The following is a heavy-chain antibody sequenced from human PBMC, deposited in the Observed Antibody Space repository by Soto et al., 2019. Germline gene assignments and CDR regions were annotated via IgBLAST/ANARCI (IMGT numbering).Heavy chain of an antibody. Sequence: QITLKESGPTLVKPTQTLTLTCTFSGFSLSTSGVGVGWIRQPPGKALEWLALIYWDDDKRYSPSLKSRLTITKDTSKNQVVLTMTTMDPVDTATYYCAHRREYCSGGSCYRPPFQHWGQGTLVTVSS. CDR3: AHRREYCSGGSCYRPPFQH. CDR1: GFSLSTSGVG. V-gene: IGHV2-5*02. J-gene: IGHJ1*01. CDR2: IYWDDDK. D-gene: IGHD2-15*01.